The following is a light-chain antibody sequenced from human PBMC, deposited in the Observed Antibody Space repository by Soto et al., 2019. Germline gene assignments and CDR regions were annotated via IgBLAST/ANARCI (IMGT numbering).Light chain of an antibody. CDR2: GAS. V-gene: IGKV3-20*01. J-gene: IGKJ3*01. CDR3: QQYGSSFT. Sequence: EIVMTQSPATLSVSPGERATLSCRASQSVSDNQLAWYQQKTGQAPRLLIHGASSRAAGIPDRFSGSGSGTDFTLTISRLEPEDFAVYYCQQYGSSFTFGPGTKVDIK. CDR1: QSVSDNQ.